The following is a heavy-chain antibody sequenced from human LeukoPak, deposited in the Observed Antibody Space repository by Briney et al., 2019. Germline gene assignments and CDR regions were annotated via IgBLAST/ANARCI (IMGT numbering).Heavy chain of an antibody. Sequence: PSETLSLTCAVYGRSFSGYYWSWIRQPPGKGLEWIGEINHSGSTNYNPSLKSRVTISVDTSKNQFSLKLSSVTAADTAVYYCARQPMIVVVFAYSGQGTLVTVSS. V-gene: IGHV4-34*01. J-gene: IGHJ4*02. CDR1: GRSFSGYY. CDR2: INHSGST. D-gene: IGHD3-22*01. CDR3: ARQPMIVVVFAY.